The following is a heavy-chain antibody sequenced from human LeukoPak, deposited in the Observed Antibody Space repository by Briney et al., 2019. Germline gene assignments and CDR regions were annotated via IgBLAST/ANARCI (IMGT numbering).Heavy chain of an antibody. CDR3: LITEYSSGSQTDYYTDV. D-gene: IGHD3-10*01. V-gene: IGHV3-53*01. CDR1: RFPVRSNY. Sequence: GGSLRLSCAASRFPVRSNYMSWVRQAPGRGLEWVSVIYSGGSTYYADSVKGRFTISRDNSKNTLYLQMNSLRAEDTAVYYCLITEYSSGSQTDYYTDVWGKGTTVTISS. J-gene: IGHJ6*03. CDR2: IYSGGST.